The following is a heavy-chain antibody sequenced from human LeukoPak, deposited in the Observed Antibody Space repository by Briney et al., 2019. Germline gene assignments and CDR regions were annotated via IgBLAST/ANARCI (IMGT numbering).Heavy chain of an antibody. Sequence: SETLSLTXTVSGGSISSDNFYWSWIRKPAGKGLEWIGRFYASGNNDYSPSLRGRVTISADTSKNQFSLKLTSVTAADTAIYYCAREPVGAPRYFDYWGQGTLVTVSS. D-gene: IGHD1-26*01. CDR2: FYASGNN. CDR1: GGSISSDNFY. CDR3: AREPVGAPRYFDY. V-gene: IGHV4-61*02. J-gene: IGHJ4*02.